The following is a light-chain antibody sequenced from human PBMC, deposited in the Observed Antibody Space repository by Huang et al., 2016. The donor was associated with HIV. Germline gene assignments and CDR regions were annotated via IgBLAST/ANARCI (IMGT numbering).Light chain of an antibody. CDR1: RSVSTK. CDR3: HQYNNWLLS. CDR2: GSS. J-gene: IGKJ4*01. V-gene: IGKV3-15*01. Sequence: EIVMTQSPATLSVSPGQRVTLSCRANRSVSTKLAWYQQRHGQAPRLLIYGSSTRAPGIPVRFSGSGSGTDFSLTISSLQSEDFALYYCHQYNNWLLSFGGGTRV.